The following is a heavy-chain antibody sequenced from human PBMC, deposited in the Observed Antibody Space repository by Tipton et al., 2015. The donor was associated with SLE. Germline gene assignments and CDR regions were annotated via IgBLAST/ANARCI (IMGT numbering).Heavy chain of an antibody. D-gene: IGHD3-9*01. V-gene: IGHV4-38-2*01. CDR3: ARLVGGYDILTGYYQRYFDY. CDR2: IYYSGST. CDR1: GYSISDTYY. Sequence: TLSLTCAVSGYSISDTYYWGWIRQPPGNGLVGIGSIYYSGSTYYNPSLKSRVTISVDTSKNQFSLKVTSVTAADTAVYYCARLVGGYDILTGYYQRYFDYWGQGTLVTVSS. J-gene: IGHJ4*02.